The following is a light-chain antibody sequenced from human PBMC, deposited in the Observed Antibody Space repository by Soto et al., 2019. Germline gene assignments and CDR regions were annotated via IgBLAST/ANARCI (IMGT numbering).Light chain of an antibody. CDR2: DAS. CDR1: QSINSW. V-gene: IGKV1-5*01. Sequence: DIQMTQSPSTLSASVGDRVTITCRASQSINSWLAWYQQQPGKAPKVLIYDASSLKSGVPSMFSASGSGTEFTLTISGLQPDDFATYYCQQYYSYVYTFGQGTKLEIK. J-gene: IGKJ2*01. CDR3: QQYYSYVYT.